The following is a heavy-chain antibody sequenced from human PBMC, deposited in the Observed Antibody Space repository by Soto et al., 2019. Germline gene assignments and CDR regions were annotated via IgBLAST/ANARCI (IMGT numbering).Heavy chain of an antibody. V-gene: IGHV3-30*03. J-gene: IGHJ4*02. D-gene: IGHD3-22*01. CDR1: GFTFISYG. CDR2: ISYDGSNK. CDR3: AHEGDXYDSSGYLNFXY. Sequence: PGGSLRLSCAASGFTFISYGMHWVRQAPGKGLEWVAVISYDGSNKYYADSVKGRFTISRDNSKNTLYLQMNSLRAEDTAVYYCAHEGDXYDSSGYLNFXYWGQGTLVXVSS.